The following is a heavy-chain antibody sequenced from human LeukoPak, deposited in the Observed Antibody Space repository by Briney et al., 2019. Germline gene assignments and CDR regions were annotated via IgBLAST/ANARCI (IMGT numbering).Heavy chain of an antibody. J-gene: IGHJ4*02. Sequence: GGSLRLSCAASGFTFSSYWMSWVRQAPGKGLEWVANIKQDGSEKYYVDSVKGRFTISRDNAKKSLYLQMNSLRAEDTAVYYCARDLYRIVVVPHNFDYWGQGTLVTVSS. D-gene: IGHD3-22*01. CDR1: GFTFSSYW. CDR2: IKQDGSEK. CDR3: ARDLYRIVVVPHNFDY. V-gene: IGHV3-7*01.